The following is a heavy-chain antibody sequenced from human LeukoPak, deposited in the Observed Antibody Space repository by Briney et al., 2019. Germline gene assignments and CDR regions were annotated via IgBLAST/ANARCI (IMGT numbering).Heavy chain of an antibody. J-gene: IGHJ6*03. Sequence: ASVKVSCKASGYTFTSYYMHWVRQAPGQGLEWMGIINPSGGSTSYAQKFQGRVTMTRNTSISTAYMELSSLRSEDTAVYYCARALGIFGDYYYYIDVWGKGTTVTVSS. CDR2: INPSGGST. CDR1: GYTFTSYY. V-gene: IGHV1-46*01. D-gene: IGHD3-3*01. CDR3: ARALGIFGDYYYYIDV.